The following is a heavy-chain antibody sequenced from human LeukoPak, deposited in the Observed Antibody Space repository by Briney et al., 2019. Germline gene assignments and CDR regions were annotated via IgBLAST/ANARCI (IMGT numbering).Heavy chain of an antibody. CDR1: GYSFISYW. V-gene: IGHV5-51*01. CDR2: IYSGDSDT. CDR3: AIRYATPGAFDI. D-gene: IGHD5-12*01. Sequence: PGESLKISCKGSGYSFISYWIVWVRQMPGKGLECMGIIYSGDSDTRYSPSFQGQVTISADRSISTAYLQLSSLKASDTAMYYCAIRYATPGAFDIWGQGTMVTVSS. J-gene: IGHJ3*02.